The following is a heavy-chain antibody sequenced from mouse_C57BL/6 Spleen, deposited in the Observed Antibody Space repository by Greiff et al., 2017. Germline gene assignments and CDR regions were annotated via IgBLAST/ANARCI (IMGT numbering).Heavy chain of an antibody. Sequence: QVQLQQSGAELVRPGASVTLSCKASGYTFTDYEMHWVKQTPVHGLEWIGAIDPETGGTAYNQKFKGKDILTADKSSSTAYMELRSLTSEDSAVYYCTREFITTVERYFDVWGTGTTVTVSA. J-gene: IGHJ1*03. V-gene: IGHV1-15*01. CDR1: GYTFTDYE. CDR2: IDPETGGT. CDR3: TREFITTVERYFDV. D-gene: IGHD1-1*01.